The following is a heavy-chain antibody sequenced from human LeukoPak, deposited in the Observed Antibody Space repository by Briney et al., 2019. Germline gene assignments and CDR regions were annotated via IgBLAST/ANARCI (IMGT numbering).Heavy chain of an antibody. J-gene: IGHJ4*02. CDR1: GFSLSTYGVA. CDR3: AHRYGY. V-gene: IGHV2-5*01. D-gene: IGHD3-10*01. CDR2: IYWNDER. Sequence: SGPTLVNPTQTLTLTCTFSGFSLSTYGVAVGWIRQPPGKALEWLALIYWNDERHYSPSLKSRLTITKDTSKDQVVLTMTNMDPVDTATYYCAHRYGYWGRGTLVTVSS.